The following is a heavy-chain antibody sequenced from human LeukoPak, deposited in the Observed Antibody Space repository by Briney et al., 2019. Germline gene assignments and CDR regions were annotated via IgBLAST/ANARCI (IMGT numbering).Heavy chain of an antibody. V-gene: IGHV3-23*01. D-gene: IGHD5-24*01. Sequence: GGSLRLSCAASGFTFSNYAMSWVRQAPGKGLEWVSAISGSASSTYHADSVKGRFTISRDNSKNTLYLQMNSLRADDTAVYYCAMKAVPRPRLHDAFDFWGKGTVVSFFS. CDR3: AMKAVPRPRLHDAFDF. CDR1: GFTFSNYA. CDR2: ISGSASST. J-gene: IGHJ3*01.